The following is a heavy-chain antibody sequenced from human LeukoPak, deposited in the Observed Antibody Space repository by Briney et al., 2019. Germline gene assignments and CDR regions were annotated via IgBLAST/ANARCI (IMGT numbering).Heavy chain of an antibody. CDR2: IGGSGGST. Sequence: GGSLRLSCAASGFTFSSYEMNWVRQAPGKGLEWVSAIGGSGGSTYYADSVKGRFTISRDSSKNTLYLQMNSLRAEDTAVYYCARRAGAYSHPYDYWGQGTLVTVSS. J-gene: IGHJ4*02. CDR3: ARRAGAYSHPYDY. D-gene: IGHD4/OR15-4a*01. V-gene: IGHV3-23*01. CDR1: GFTFSSYE.